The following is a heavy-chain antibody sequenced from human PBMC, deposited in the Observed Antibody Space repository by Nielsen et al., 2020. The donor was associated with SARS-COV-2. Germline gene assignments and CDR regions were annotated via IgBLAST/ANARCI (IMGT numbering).Heavy chain of an antibody. CDR2: IFNTGST. Sequence: SETLSLTCTVFGGSIGSYYWSWIRQPPGKGLEWIGHIFNTGSTSYNPSLRSRVTILVDTSKTHFSLKLTSVTAADTAVYYCARDRWQQLVPTYWGQGTLVTVSS. J-gene: IGHJ4*02. CDR3: ARDRWQQLVPTY. V-gene: IGHV4-59*13. D-gene: IGHD6-13*01. CDR1: GGSIGSYY.